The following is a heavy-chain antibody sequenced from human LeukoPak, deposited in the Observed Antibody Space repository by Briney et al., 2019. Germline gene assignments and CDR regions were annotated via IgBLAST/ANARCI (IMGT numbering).Heavy chain of an antibody. V-gene: IGHV3-48*03. D-gene: IGHD2/OR15-2a*01. Sequence: GGSLRLSCAASGSTFSSYEMNWVRQAPGKGLEWVSYISSSGSTIYYAYPVKGRFTISRDNAKNSLYLQMKSLSDDDTAVYYCARGKTSQNIVTRKTYNWFDPWGQGTLVTVSS. CDR3: ARGKTSQNIVTRKTYNWFDP. CDR1: GSTFSSYE. CDR2: ISSSGSTI. J-gene: IGHJ5*02.